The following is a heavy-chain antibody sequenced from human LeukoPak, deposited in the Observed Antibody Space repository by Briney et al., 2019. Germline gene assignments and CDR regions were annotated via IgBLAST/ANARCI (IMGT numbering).Heavy chain of an antibody. J-gene: IGHJ4*02. CDR2: ISSSSYI. Sequence: PGGSLRLSCAASGFTFSSYSMNWVRQAPGKGLGWVSSISSSSYIYYADSVKGRFTISRDNAKSSLYLQMNSLRAEDTAVYYCARVDFDSNVYYDYWGQGTLVTISS. CDR1: GFTFSSYS. CDR3: ARVDFDSNVYYDY. V-gene: IGHV3-21*01. D-gene: IGHD3-22*01.